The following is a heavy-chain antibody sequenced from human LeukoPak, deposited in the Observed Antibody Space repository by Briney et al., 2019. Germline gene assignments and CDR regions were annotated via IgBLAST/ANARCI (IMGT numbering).Heavy chain of an antibody. CDR3: AKDLAIRGGS. Sequence: GGSLRLSCAASGFTFNIYAMSWVRQAPGKGLEWVSAILASGRGTHYSESVKGGFTIPRDDSKHTLYLQMGSLRAEDTAVYFCAKDLAIRGGSWGQGTLVTVSS. D-gene: IGHD6-25*01. CDR2: ILASGRGT. V-gene: IGHV3-23*01. CDR1: GFTFNIYA. J-gene: IGHJ5*02.